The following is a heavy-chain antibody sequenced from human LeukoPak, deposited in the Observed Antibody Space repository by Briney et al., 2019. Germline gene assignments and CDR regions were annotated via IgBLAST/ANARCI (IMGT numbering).Heavy chain of an antibody. CDR2: IYTSGST. D-gene: IGHD3-22*01. CDR1: GGSISSYY. Sequence: PSETLSLTCTVSGGSISSYYWSWIRQPAGKGLEWIGRIYTSGSTNYNPCLKSRVTMSVDASKNQFSLKLSSVTAADTAVYYCARDTYYYDSSGPELVYWGQGTLVTVSS. CDR3: ARDTYYYDSSGPELVY. J-gene: IGHJ4*02. V-gene: IGHV4-4*07.